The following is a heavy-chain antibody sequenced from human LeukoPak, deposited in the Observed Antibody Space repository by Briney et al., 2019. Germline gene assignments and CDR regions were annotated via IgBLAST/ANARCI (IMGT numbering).Heavy chain of an antibody. J-gene: IGHJ4*02. CDR2: IYYSGST. V-gene: IGHV4-59*01. D-gene: IGHD1-26*01. Sequence: SETLSLTCTVSGGSISSYYWSWIRQPPGKGLEWIGYIYYSGSTNYNPSLKSRVTISVDTSKNQFSLKLSSVTAADTAVYYCARGRLGQILRPFDYWGQGTLVTVSS. CDR1: GGSISSYY. CDR3: ARGRLGQILRPFDY.